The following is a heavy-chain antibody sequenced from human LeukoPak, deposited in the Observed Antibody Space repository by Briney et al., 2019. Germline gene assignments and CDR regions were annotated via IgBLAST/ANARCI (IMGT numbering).Heavy chain of an antibody. CDR3: ARGAPNHSGWLLDY. V-gene: IGHV1-3*01. CDR1: GYTFTNYA. D-gene: IGHD6-19*01. CDR2: INAGNVDP. J-gene: IGHJ4*02. Sequence: GASVKVSCRASGYTFTNYALHWVRQAPGQRLEWVGCINAGNVDPKYSQKFEGRVTITGDTSATTAYMELTGLTAGDTAVYYCARGAPNHSGWLLDYWGQGALVTVSS.